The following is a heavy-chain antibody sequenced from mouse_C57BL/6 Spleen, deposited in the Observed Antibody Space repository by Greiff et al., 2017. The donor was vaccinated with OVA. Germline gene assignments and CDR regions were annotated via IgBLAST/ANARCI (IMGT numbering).Heavy chain of an antibody. CDR2: IYPGDGDT. D-gene: IGHD1-1*01. Sequence: VKVVESGPELVKPGASVKISCKASGYAFSSSWMNWVKQRPGKGLEWIGMIYPGDGDTNYNGKFKGKATLTVDKSSSTAYMQLSSLTSEDSAVYCCARLRQGEAIAYWGQGTLVTVSS. J-gene: IGHJ4*01. V-gene: IGHV1-82*01. CDR1: GYAFSSSW. CDR3: ARLRQGEAIAY.